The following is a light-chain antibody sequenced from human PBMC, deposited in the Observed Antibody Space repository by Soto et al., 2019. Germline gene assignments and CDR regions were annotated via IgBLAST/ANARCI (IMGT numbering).Light chain of an antibody. V-gene: IGKV3-20*01. CDR1: QSVSSS. CDR3: QQYATSPWT. Sequence: EIVLTQSPGTLSLSPGERATLSCRASQSVSSSLAWYQQKPGQAPRLLIFGASSRATGIPDRFSGRGSGTDFTLTIRRLEPEDFAVYCCQQYATSPWTFGQGTKVEIK. J-gene: IGKJ1*01. CDR2: GAS.